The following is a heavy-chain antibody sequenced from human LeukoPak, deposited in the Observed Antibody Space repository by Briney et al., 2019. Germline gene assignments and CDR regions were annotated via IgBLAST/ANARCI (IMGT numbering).Heavy chain of an antibody. CDR2: IYYSGST. CDR1: GGSISSYY. V-gene: IGHV4-59*06. J-gene: IGHJ4*02. Sequence: PSETLSLTCTVSGGSISSYYWSWIRQHPGKGLEWIGYIYYSGSTYYNPSLKSRITISVDTSKNQFSLKLSSVTAADTAVYYCARDSIYGDYSHYFDYWGQGTLVTVSS. D-gene: IGHD4-17*01. CDR3: ARDSIYGDYSHYFDY.